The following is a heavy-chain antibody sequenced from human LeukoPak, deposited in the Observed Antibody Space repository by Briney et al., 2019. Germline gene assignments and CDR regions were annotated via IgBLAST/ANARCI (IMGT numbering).Heavy chain of an antibody. CDR1: GYTFTSYG. J-gene: IGHJ4*02. CDR2: ISAYNGNT. V-gene: IGHV1-18*01. D-gene: IGHD2-2*01. CDR3: ARVGGIVVVPAAIPLEY. Sequence: ASVKVSCKASGYTFTSYGISWVRQAPGQGLEWMGWISAYNGNTNYAQKFQGRVTITADESTSTAYMELSSLRSEDTAVYYCARVGGIVVVPAAIPLEYWGQGTLVTVSS.